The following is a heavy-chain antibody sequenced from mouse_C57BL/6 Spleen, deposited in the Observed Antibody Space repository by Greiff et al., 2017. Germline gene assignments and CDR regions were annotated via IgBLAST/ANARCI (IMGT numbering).Heavy chain of an antibody. CDR1: GYNFTSYG. Sequence: VKVVESGAELARPGASVKLSCKASGYNFTSYGISWVKQRTGQGLEWIGEIYPRSGNTYYNEKFKGKATLTADKSSSTAYMELRSLTSEDSAVYFCARRSTDYFDYWGQGTTLTVSS. CDR3: ARRSTDYFDY. V-gene: IGHV1-81*01. CDR2: IYPRSGNT. J-gene: IGHJ2*01.